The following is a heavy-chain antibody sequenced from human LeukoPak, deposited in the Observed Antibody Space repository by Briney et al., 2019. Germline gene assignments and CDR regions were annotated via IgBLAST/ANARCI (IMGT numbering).Heavy chain of an antibody. D-gene: IGHD6-6*01. V-gene: IGHV3-30*04. CDR1: GFTINTYA. Sequence: GGSLRLSCAASGFTINTYAMYWVRQAPGKGLEWVTVISYDGRDDFYADSVKGRFTISKDTVENRVYLQMNNLRIDDTAIYYCARDRLADYYYYGMGVWGQGTTVTVSS. CDR2: ISYDGRDD. CDR3: ARDRLADYYYYGMGV. J-gene: IGHJ6*02.